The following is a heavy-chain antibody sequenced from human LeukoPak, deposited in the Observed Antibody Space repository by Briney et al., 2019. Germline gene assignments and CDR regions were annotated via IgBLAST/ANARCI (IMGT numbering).Heavy chain of an antibody. CDR3: AKGPFATTGTTHFDY. V-gene: IGHV3-30*18. CDR2: ISYDGTNK. D-gene: IGHD1-1*01. CDR1: GFTFNTHA. Sequence: GGSLRLSCAASGFTFNTHAIHWVRQTPGKGLQWVAVISYDGTNKYYADSVKGRFTISRDNSKNTMYLQMNSLSAEDTAVYYCAKGPFATTGTTHFDYWGQGTLVTVSS. J-gene: IGHJ4*02.